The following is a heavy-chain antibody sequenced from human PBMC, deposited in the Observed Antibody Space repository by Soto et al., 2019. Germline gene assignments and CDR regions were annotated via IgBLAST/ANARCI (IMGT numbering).Heavy chain of an antibody. Sequence: ASVKVSCKASGYTFTSYYMHWVRQAPGQGLEWMGIINPSGGSTSYAQKFQGRVTMTRDTSTSTVYMELSSLRSEDTAVYYCARDRRYYDFWSRYHPAMYYGMDVWGQGTTVTVSS. D-gene: IGHD3-3*01. CDR3: ARDRRYYDFWSRYHPAMYYGMDV. CDR2: INPSGGST. CDR1: GYTFTSYY. J-gene: IGHJ6*02. V-gene: IGHV1-46*01.